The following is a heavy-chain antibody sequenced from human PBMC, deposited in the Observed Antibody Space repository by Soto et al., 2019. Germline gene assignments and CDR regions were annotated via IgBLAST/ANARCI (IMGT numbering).Heavy chain of an antibody. Sequence: GESLKISCKGSGYSFTSYWISWVRQMPGKGLEWMGRIDPSSSYTNYSPSSQGHVTISADKSISTAYLQWSSLKASDTAMYYCARRKRDGYNPGYAFDIWGQGTMVTVS. CDR3: ARRKRDGYNPGYAFDI. CDR2: IDPSSSYT. J-gene: IGHJ3*02. V-gene: IGHV5-10-1*01. CDR1: GYSFTSYW. D-gene: IGHD5-12*01.